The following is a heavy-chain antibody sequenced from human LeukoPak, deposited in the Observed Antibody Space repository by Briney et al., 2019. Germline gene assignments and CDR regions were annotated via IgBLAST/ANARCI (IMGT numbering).Heavy chain of an antibody. V-gene: IGHV4-59*12. CDR3: ARTDNSGYYSVY. Sequence: ASETLSLTCTVSGGSISSYYWSWIRQPPGKGLEWIGYIYSSGSTNYNSSLKSRVTISVDTSKNQFSLKLNSVTAADTAVYYCARTDNSGYYSVYWGQGTLVTVSS. D-gene: IGHD3-22*01. CDR1: GGSISSYY. CDR2: IYSSGST. J-gene: IGHJ4*02.